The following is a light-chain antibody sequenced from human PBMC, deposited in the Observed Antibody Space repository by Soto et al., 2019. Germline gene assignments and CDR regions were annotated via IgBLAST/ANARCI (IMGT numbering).Light chain of an antibody. Sequence: QSALTQPASVSGSPGQSITISCTGTSSDVGGYNYVSWYQQHPGKAPKLMISEVSNRPSGLSNRFSGSKSGNTASLTISGLQAEYEAEYYCSSYTSSSTPHVFGTGTKLTVL. CDR1: SSDVGGYNY. CDR3: SSYTSSSTPHV. CDR2: EVS. V-gene: IGLV2-14*01. J-gene: IGLJ1*01.